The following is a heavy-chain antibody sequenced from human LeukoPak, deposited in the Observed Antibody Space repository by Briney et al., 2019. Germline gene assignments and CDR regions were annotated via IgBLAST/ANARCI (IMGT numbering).Heavy chain of an antibody. V-gene: IGHV3-30*02. D-gene: IGHD3-10*01. J-gene: IGHJ4*02. CDR2: IRYDGSNK. CDR3: AKGLEAYGSGSYLFDY. CDR1: EFTFSRYG. Sequence: GGSLRLSCAASEFTFSRYGMHWVRQAPGKGLEWVAFIRYDGSNKYYADSVKGRSTISRDNSKNTLYLQMNSLRAEDTAVYYCAKGLEAYGSGSYLFDYWGQGTLVTVSS.